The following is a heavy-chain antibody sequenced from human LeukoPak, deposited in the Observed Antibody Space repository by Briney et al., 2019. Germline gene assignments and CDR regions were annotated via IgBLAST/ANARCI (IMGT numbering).Heavy chain of an antibody. Sequence: SETLSLTCTVSGGSISTYYWSWIRQPLGKGLEWIGYVYYSGNTNYNPSLKSRLTISIDTSKNQFSLKLSSVTAADTAVYYCARVGSGCFDFWGQGTLVTVSS. V-gene: IGHV4-59*01. CDR1: GGSISTYY. CDR3: ARVGSGCFDF. D-gene: IGHD6-19*01. J-gene: IGHJ4*02. CDR2: VYYSGNT.